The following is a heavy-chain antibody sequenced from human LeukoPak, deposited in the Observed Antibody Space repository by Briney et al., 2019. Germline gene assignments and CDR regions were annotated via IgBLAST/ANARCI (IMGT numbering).Heavy chain of an antibody. Sequence: AGGSLRLSCAASGFTFSDYYMSWIRQAPGNELEWGSYINSSGSTLYYTDSVKGRFTISRDNTKNSLYLHMNSPRAEDTAVYYCARLVVLRYFDWFEYYYGMDVWGQGATVTVSS. CDR1: GFTFSDYY. V-gene: IGHV3-11*01. CDR2: INSSGSTL. J-gene: IGHJ6*02. CDR3: ARLVVLRYFDWFEYYYGMDV. D-gene: IGHD3-9*01.